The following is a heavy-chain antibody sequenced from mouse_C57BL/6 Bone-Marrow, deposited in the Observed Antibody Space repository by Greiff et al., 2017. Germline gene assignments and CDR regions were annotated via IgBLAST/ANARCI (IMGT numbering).Heavy chain of an antibody. V-gene: IGHV6-3*01. CDR2: IRLKSDNYAT. Sequence: EVQLVESGGGLVQPGGSMKLSCVASGFTFSNYWMNWVRQSPEKGLEWVAQIRLKSDNYATHYAESVKGRFTISRDDSKSSVSLQMNNLRAEDTGIFYCTAGSSRGYWGHGTTLTVSS. D-gene: IGHD1-1*01. CDR3: TAGSSRGY. J-gene: IGHJ2*01. CDR1: GFTFSNYW.